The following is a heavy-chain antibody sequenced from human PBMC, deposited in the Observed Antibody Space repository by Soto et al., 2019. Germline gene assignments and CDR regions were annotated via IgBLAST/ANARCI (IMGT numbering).Heavy chain of an antibody. CDR3: ARAPGYISSWYGGGPLDS. D-gene: IGHD6-13*01. CDR2: INHSGST. J-gene: IGHJ4*02. CDR1: GGSFRGYY. V-gene: IGHV4-34*01. Sequence: SETLSLTCAVYGGSFRGYYWSWIRQPPGKGLEWIGEINHSGSTKYTPSLKSRVTLSVDTSKNQFSLKLSSVTAADTAVYYCARAPGYISSWYGGGPLDSWGQGALVTVSS.